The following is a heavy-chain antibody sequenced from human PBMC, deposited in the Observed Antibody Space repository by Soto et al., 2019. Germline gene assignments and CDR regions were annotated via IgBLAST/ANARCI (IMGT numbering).Heavy chain of an antibody. J-gene: IGHJ6*02. Sequence: ASETLSLTCTVSGGSISSGDYYWSWIRQPPGKGLEWIGYIYYSGSTYYNPSLKSRVTISVDTSKNQFSLKLSSVTAADTAVYYCARVPQLPYYYYGMDVWGQGTTVTVSS. CDR1: GGSISSGDYY. CDR3: ARVPQLPYYYYGMDV. V-gene: IGHV4-30-4*01. D-gene: IGHD2-2*01. CDR2: IYYSGST.